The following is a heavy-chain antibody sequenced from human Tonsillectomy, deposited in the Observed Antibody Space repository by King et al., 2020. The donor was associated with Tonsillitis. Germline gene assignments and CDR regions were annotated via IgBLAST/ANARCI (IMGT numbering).Heavy chain of an antibody. D-gene: IGHD3-10*01. CDR1: GFTFSSYD. V-gene: IGHV3-13*01. CDR3: ARAPHFGAFDI. Sequence: VQLVESGGGLVQPGGSLRLSCAASGFTFSSYDMHWVRQGTGKGLEWVSAIGTGGDAYYPDSVKGRFSISRENARNSLYLQMNSLRAGDTAVYYCARAPHFGAFDIWGQGTVVTVSS. CDR2: IGTGGDA. J-gene: IGHJ3*02.